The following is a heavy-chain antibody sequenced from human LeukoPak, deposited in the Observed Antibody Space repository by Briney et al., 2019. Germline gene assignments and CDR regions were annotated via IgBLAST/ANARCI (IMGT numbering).Heavy chain of an antibody. CDR2: ISAYNGNT. Sequence: ASVKVSCKASGYTFTSYGICWVRQAPGQGLEWMGWISAYNGNTNYAQKLQGRVTMTTDTSTSTAYMELRSLRSDDTAVYYCARYRLHHYDSSGYLIDYWGQGTLVTVSS. V-gene: IGHV1-18*01. J-gene: IGHJ4*02. CDR3: ARYRLHHYDSSGYLIDY. CDR1: GYTFTSYG. D-gene: IGHD3-22*01.